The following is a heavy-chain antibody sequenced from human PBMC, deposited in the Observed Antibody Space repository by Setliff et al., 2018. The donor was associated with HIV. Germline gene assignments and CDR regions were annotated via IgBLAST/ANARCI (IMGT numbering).Heavy chain of an antibody. V-gene: IGHV4-39*07. CDR3: ARLSIAGTTTDY. CDR2: IYYSGST. Sequence: PSETLSLTCTVSGGSISNSRYYWSWIRQPPGKGLEWIGSIYYSGSTYYNPSLKSRVTISVGKSKNQFSLKLSSVTAADTAVYYCARLSIAGTTTDYWGQGTLVTVSS. J-gene: IGHJ4*02. CDR1: GGSISNSRYY. D-gene: IGHD6-6*01.